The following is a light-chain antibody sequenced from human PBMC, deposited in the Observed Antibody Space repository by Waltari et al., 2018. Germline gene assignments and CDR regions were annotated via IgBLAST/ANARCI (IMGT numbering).Light chain of an antibody. J-gene: IGKJ2*01. CDR1: QSVGGY. CDR3: QQRAGWPWYS. V-gene: IGKV3-11*01. CDR2: GAS. Sequence: EIVLTQSPDTLSLSPGERATLSCRASQSVGGYLAWYPHTPGQAPRLLSAGASNRATGIPARFSGSGSGTDFTRTSSSLEPEDFAVYYCQQRAGWPWYSFGQGTRLEI.